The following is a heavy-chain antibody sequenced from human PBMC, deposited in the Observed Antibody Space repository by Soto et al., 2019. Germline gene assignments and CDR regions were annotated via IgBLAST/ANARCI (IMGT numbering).Heavy chain of an antibody. CDR3: ARGTYARAYYYDSSGYFDF. CDR2: INAYNGNT. J-gene: IGHJ4*02. CDR1: GYTFTSYG. V-gene: IGHV1-18*01. D-gene: IGHD3-22*01. Sequence: GASVKVSCKASGYTFTSYGISWVRQAPGQGLEWMGWINAYNGNTNYAQKLQGRVTMTTDTSTSTAYMELRSLRSDDTAVYYCARGTYARAYYYDSSGYFDFWGQGTLVTVSS.